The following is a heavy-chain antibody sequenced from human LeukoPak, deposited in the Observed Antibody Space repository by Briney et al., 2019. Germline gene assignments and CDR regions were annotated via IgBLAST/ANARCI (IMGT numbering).Heavy chain of an antibody. CDR2: IYHSGNT. Sequence: SETLSLTCTVSGGSISSSGYHWGWIRQPPGKGLEWIGSIYHSGNTYYNSSLESRVTISVDTSKNQFSLKLSSVTTADTAVYYCAREGTTVVTPSHAFDIWGQGTMVTVSS. CDR1: GGSISSSGYH. D-gene: IGHD4-23*01. V-gene: IGHV4-39*02. J-gene: IGHJ3*02. CDR3: AREGTTVVTPSHAFDI.